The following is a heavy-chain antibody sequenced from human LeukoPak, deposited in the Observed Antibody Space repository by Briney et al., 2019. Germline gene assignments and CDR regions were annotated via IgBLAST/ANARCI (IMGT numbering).Heavy chain of an antibody. CDR2: IYYSGST. V-gene: IGHV4-39*07. CDR1: GGSISSSSYY. D-gene: IGHD5-24*01. J-gene: IGHJ3*02. CDR3: ATVEMATRNAFDI. Sequence: SETLSLTCTVSGGSISSSSYYWGWIRQPPGKGLEWIGSIYYSGSTYYNPSLKSRVTISVDTSKNQFSLKLSSVTAADTAVYYCATVEMATRNAFDIWGQGTMATVSS.